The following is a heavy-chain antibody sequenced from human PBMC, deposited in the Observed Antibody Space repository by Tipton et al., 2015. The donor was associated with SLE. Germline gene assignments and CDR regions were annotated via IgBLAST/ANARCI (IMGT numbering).Heavy chain of an antibody. D-gene: IGHD5-12*01. J-gene: IGHJ4*02. CDR3: ARWVSGYADY. Sequence: TRSLTCAVYGGSFGGYYWSWIRQPPGKGLEWIGEINHSGSTNSNPSLRSRVTISVDTSKNQFSLKLSSVTAADTAVYYCARWVSGYADYWGQGTLVTVSS. V-gene: IGHV4-34*01. CDR1: GGSFGGYY. CDR2: INHSGST.